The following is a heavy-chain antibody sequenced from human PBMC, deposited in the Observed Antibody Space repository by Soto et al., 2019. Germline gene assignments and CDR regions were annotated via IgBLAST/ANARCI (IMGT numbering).Heavy chain of an antibody. Sequence: QVQLQESGPGLMKPSGTISLTCVVSSGSICSGTWWSWVRQPPGKGPEWIGQVADTGSTIYNPSLRSCVTISIDKPTSQSSLSLSAVTPADPALYYCVRHGGVFFDTCGQGTLVTLSA. CDR3: VRHGGVFFDT. V-gene: IGHV4-4*02. CDR2: VADTGST. D-gene: IGHD2-8*02. J-gene: IGHJ4*02. CDR1: SGSICSGTW.